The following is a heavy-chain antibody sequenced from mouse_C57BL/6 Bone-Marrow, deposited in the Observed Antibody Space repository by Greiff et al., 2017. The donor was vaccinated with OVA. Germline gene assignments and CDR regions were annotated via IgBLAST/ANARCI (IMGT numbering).Heavy chain of an antibody. J-gene: IGHJ4*01. CDR3: AIYYGSSRGAMDY. Sequence: VQLQQSGPELVKPWASVKISCKASGYTFTDYYMNWVKQSHGKSLEWIGDINPNNGGTSYNQKFKGKATLTVDKSSSTAYMELRSLTSEDSAVYYCAIYYGSSRGAMDYWGQGTSVTVSS. V-gene: IGHV1-26*01. D-gene: IGHD1-1*01. CDR2: INPNNGGT. CDR1: GYTFTDYY.